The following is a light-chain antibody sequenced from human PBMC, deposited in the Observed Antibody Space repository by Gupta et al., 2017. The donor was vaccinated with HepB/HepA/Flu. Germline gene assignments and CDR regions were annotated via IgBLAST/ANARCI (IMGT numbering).Light chain of an antibody. CDR1: QSVSSN. Sequence: EIVMTQSPATLSVSPGERATLSCRASQSVSSNLAWYQQKPGQAPRLLIYSASTRATGIPARFSGSGSGTEFTLTISSLQSEDFAVYYCQQYNNWPPRGTFGQGTKVEIK. J-gene: IGKJ1*01. CDR2: SAS. CDR3: QQYNNWPPRGT. V-gene: IGKV3-15*01.